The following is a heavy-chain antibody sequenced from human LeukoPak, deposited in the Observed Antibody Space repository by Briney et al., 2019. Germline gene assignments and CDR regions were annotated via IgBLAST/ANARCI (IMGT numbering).Heavy chain of an antibody. CDR2: LSGSGAGT. D-gene: IGHD1-26*01. V-gene: IGHV3-23*01. J-gene: IGHJ4*02. CDR1: GFTFSDYA. Sequence: GGSLRLSCAASGFTFSDYALGWVRQAPGRGLEWVATLSGSGAGTYYSDSVQGRFTISRDNSKRTLFLQMNSLRAEDTAVYYCAKDLGQYRYSGSYGGNYWGQGTLVTVSS. CDR3: AKDLGQYRYSGSYGGNY.